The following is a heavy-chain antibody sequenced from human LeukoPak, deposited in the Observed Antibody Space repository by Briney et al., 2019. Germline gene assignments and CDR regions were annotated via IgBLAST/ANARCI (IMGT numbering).Heavy chain of an antibody. CDR2: ISISSSVI. D-gene: IGHD3-16*01. J-gene: IGHJ4*02. V-gene: IGHV3-21*01. CDR1: GFTFSDYT. Sequence: GESLRLSCAASGFTFSDYTMNWVRQAPGRGLEWLASISISSSVIYYADSVKGRSTISRDNAKNTLFLQMDSLRVEDTGHYYCARDLGARGHWGQGTLVIVSS. CDR3: ARDLGARGH.